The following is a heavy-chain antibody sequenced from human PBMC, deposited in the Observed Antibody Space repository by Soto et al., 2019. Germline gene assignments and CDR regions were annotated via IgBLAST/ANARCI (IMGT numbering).Heavy chain of an antibody. CDR1: GYTFTSYG. V-gene: IGHV1-18*01. D-gene: IGHD3-10*01. J-gene: IGHJ5*02. CDR3: ARDPVITMVRGVNFWFDP. CDR2: ISAYNGNT. Sequence: ASVKVSCKASGYTFTSYGISWVRQAPGQGLEWMGWISAYNGNTNYAQKLQGRVTMTTDTSTSTAYMELRSLRSDDTAVYYCARDPVITMVRGVNFWFDPWGQGTLVTVSS.